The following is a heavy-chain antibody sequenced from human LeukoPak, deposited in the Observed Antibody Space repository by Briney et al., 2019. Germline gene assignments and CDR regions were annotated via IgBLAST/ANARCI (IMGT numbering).Heavy chain of an antibody. D-gene: IGHD3-10*01. CDR1: GGSISSYY. CDR3: ATLGVRFGERWFDP. CDR2: IYYSGST. J-gene: IGHJ5*02. V-gene: IGHV4-59*01. Sequence: SETLSLTCTVSGGSISSYYWSWVRQPPGKGLEWIGYIYYSGSTYYNPSLKSRVTISVDTSKNQFSLKLCSVTAADTAVYYCATLGVRFGERWFDPWGQGTLVTVSS.